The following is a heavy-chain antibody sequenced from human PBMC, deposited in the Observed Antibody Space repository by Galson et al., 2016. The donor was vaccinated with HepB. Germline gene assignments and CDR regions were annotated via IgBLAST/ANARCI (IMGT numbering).Heavy chain of an antibody. CDR3: ARGRAAAGWGPYFY. V-gene: IGHV1-2*02. CDR1: GNTFTGYY. D-gene: IGHD6-13*01. CDR2: INPKSGGT. J-gene: IGHJ4*02. Sequence: SVKVSCKASGNTFTGYYMHWVRQAPGQGLEWMGWINPKSGGTNYAQNFQGRVTMTRDTSISTAYMEGRRLRYDDTAVYYCARGRAAAGWGPYFYWGQGTLVTVSS.